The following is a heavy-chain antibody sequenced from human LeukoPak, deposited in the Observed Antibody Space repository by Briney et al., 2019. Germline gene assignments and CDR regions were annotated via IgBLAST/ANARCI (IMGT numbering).Heavy chain of an antibody. J-gene: IGHJ4*02. CDR3: AKVKVVGYSTFDY. CDR1: GFTFSNWA. D-gene: IGHD2-8*01. Sequence: GGSLRLSCAASGFTFSNWAMSWVRQAPGKGLEWVSGFTRNDETTSYADSVKGRFTISRDNSKNTLYLQMSSLRAEDTAVYYCAKVKVVGYSTFDYWGQGALVTVSS. CDR2: FTRNDETT. V-gene: IGHV3-23*01.